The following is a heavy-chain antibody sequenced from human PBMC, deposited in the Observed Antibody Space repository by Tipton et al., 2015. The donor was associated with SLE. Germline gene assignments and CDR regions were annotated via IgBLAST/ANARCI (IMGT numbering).Heavy chain of an antibody. Sequence: LRLSCTVSGGSISSGGYYWSCILQPAGRGLEWIGHIYTSGSTNYNPSLKSRVTISVDTSKNQFSLKLSSVTAADTAVYYCARDILVCSGGSCYSDDAFDIWGQGTMVTVSS. CDR3: ARDILVCSGGSCYSDDAFDI. V-gene: IGHV4-61*09. CDR2: IYTSGST. J-gene: IGHJ3*02. CDR1: GGSISSGGYY. D-gene: IGHD2-15*01.